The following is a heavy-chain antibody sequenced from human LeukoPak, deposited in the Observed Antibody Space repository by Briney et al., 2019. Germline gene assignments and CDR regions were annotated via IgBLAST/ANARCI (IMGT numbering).Heavy chain of an antibody. D-gene: IGHD3-22*01. CDR1: GYTLTGYY. CDR2: INPNSGGT. CDR3: AREGEGYYDSSGYYIDY. Sequence: ASVKVSCKASGYTLTGYYMHWVRQAPGQGLEWMGWINPNSGGTNYAQKFQGRVTMTRDTSISTAYMELSRLRSDDTAVYYSAREGEGYYDSSGYYIDYWGQGTLVTVSS. V-gene: IGHV1-2*02. J-gene: IGHJ4*02.